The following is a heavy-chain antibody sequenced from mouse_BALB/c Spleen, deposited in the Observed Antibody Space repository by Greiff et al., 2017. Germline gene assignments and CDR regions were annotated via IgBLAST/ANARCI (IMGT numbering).Heavy chain of an antibody. Sequence: EVQVVESGGGLVQPGGSRKLSCAASGFTFSSFGMHWVRQAPEKGLEWVAYISSGSSTIYYADTVKGRFTISRDNPKNTLFLQMTSLRSEDTAMYYCARPPNWDVGAMDYWGQGTSVTGSS. D-gene: IGHD4-1*01. CDR2: ISSGSSTI. CDR3: ARPPNWDVGAMDY. V-gene: IGHV5-17*02. J-gene: IGHJ4*01. CDR1: GFTFSSFG.